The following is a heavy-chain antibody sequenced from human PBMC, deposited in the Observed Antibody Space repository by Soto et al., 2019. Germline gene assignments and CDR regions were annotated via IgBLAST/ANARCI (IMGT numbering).Heavy chain of an antibody. CDR2: IYHSGST. J-gene: IGHJ6*02. Sequence: QVQLQESGPGLVKPSGTLSLTCAVSGGSISSSNWWSWVRQPPGKGLEWIGEIYHSGSTNYNPSLKSRVTISVDKAKNQCSLKLSSVTAADTAVYYCARDRDYGDYADDYYYGMDVWGQGTTVTVSS. CDR1: GGSISSSNW. V-gene: IGHV4-4*02. D-gene: IGHD4-17*01. CDR3: ARDRDYGDYADDYYYGMDV.